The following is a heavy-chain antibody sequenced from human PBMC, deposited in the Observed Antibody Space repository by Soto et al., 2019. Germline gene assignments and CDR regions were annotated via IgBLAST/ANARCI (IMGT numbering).Heavy chain of an antibody. V-gene: IGHV3-30*03. J-gene: IGHJ2*01. CDR3: ARAYCSSSSCYVWYFDL. Sequence: QVQLVESGGGVVQPGRSLRLSCAASGFTFSSYGMHWVRQAPGKGLEWVAVISFDGSYKFYADSVKGRFTISRDISENTLYLQMGTLTIEDTAVYYCARAYCSSSSCYVWYFDLWGRGTLVTVSS. D-gene: IGHD2-2*01. CDR1: GFTFSSYG. CDR2: ISFDGSYK.